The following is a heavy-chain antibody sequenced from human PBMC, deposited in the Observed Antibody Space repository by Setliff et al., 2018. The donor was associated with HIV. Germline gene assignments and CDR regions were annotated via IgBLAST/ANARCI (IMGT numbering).Heavy chain of an antibody. Sequence: GGSLRLSCAVSGFTFSSYAMSWVRQAPGKGLEWVSAISGSAGSTYYADSVKGRFTISGDNSKNTLYLQMNSLRAEDTAVYCCAKPYRGSVVRDQGYMDVWGKGTTVTVSS. D-gene: IGHD3-10*01. V-gene: IGHV3-23*01. CDR2: ISGSAGST. CDR3: AKPYRGSVVRDQGYMDV. J-gene: IGHJ6*03. CDR1: GFTFSSYA.